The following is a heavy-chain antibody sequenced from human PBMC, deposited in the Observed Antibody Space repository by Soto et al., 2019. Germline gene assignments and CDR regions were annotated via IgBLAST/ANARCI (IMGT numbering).Heavy chain of an antibody. D-gene: IGHD5-12*01. CDR1: GSTFNNYW. J-gene: IGHJ4*02. V-gene: IGHV3-74*01. CDR2: INSNGNST. Sequence: GGSLRLSCAASGSTFNNYWMHWVRQAPGKGLVWVSRINSNGNSTGYADSVKGRFTISRDNAKNTLYLQMNSLRAEETAVYYCTRSPSGGYSNYWGQGALVTVSS. CDR3: TRSPSGGYSNY.